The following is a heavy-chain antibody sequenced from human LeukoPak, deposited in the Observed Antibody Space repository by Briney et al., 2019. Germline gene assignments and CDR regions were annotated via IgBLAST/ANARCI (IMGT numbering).Heavy chain of an antibody. CDR3: ARAPGDFWSGYYPYYFDY. D-gene: IGHD3-3*01. Sequence: GGSLRLSCAASGFTFSSYWMSWVRQAPGKGLEWVANIKQDGSEKYYVDSVKGRFTISRDNAKNSLYLQMNRLRAEDTAVYYCARAPGDFWSGYYPYYFDYWGQGTLCTVSS. J-gene: IGHJ4*02. CDR1: GFTFSSYW. V-gene: IGHV3-7*01. CDR2: IKQDGSEK.